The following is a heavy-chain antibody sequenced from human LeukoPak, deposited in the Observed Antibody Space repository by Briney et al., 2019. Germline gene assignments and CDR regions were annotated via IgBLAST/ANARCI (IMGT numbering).Heavy chain of an antibody. Sequence: GGSLRLSCAASGFTFSNFAMSWVRQTPGTGLAWLSAISPDGNYIYYADSVKGRFTTSRDNSKNTLYLQMTSLRVEDTAVYFCVSQRDHRVAVAGSFDNWGQGTLISVSP. V-gene: IGHV3-23*01. J-gene: IGHJ4*02. CDR1: GFTFSNFA. CDR3: VSQRDHRVAVAGSFDN. CDR2: ISPDGNYI. D-gene: IGHD6-19*01.